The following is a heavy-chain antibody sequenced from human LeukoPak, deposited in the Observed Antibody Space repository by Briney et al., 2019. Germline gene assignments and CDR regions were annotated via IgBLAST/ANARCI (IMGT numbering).Heavy chain of an antibody. V-gene: IGHV3-23*01. CDR3: ARDQRRTTVTFLYNYYYGLDV. CDR1: GFNFNDAA. J-gene: IGHJ6*02. CDR2: IASSGRNT. Sequence: GGSLRLSCAASGFNFNDAAMTWVRQAPGKGLEWVSLIASSGRNTYYTDSVRGRFTISRDNSKKTLSLQMNSLRVEDTAIYYCARDQRRTTVTFLYNYYYGLDVWGQGTTVTVSS. D-gene: IGHD4-17*01.